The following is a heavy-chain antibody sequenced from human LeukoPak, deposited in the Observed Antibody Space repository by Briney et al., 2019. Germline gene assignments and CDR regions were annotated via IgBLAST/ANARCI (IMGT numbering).Heavy chain of an antibody. Sequence: PGGSLRLSCAASGFTFSSYAMSWVRQAPGKRLEWVSAISGSGGSTYYADSVKGRFTISRDNSKNTLYLQMNSLRAEDTAVYYCAKDLGYDFGTLGGYWGQGTLVTVSS. V-gene: IGHV3-23*01. CDR2: ISGSGGST. J-gene: IGHJ4*02. D-gene: IGHD3-3*01. CDR1: GFTFSSYA. CDR3: AKDLGYDFGTLGGY.